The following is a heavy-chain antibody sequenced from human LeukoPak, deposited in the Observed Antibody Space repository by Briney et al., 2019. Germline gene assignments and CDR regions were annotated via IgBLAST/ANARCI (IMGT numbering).Heavy chain of an antibody. Sequence: ASVKVSCKASGYTFTSYYMHWVRQAPGQGLEWMGIINPSGGRTSYAQKFQGRVTMTRDTSTSTVYMELSSLRSEDTAVYYCASNSGYERVGWIWGQGTMVTVSS. CDR1: GYTFTSYY. J-gene: IGHJ3*02. D-gene: IGHD5-12*01. CDR3: ASNSGYERVGWI. CDR2: INPSGGRT. V-gene: IGHV1-46*01.